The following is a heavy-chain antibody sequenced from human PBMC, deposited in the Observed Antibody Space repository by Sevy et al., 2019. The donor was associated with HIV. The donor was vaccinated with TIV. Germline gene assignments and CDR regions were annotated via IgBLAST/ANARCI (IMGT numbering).Heavy chain of an antibody. CDR2: FDPEDDKT. CDR3: ATTKDYYDNSGYPFDY. D-gene: IGHD3-22*01. V-gene: IGHV1-24*01. Sequence: ASVKVSCKVSGYTLTQLSMHWVRQAPGKGIEWMGTFDPEDDKTIYAQKFQGRVTMTEDKSTDTAYMELSSLRSEDTAMFYCATTKDYYDNSGYPFDYWGQGTLVTVSS. J-gene: IGHJ4*02. CDR1: GYTLTQLS.